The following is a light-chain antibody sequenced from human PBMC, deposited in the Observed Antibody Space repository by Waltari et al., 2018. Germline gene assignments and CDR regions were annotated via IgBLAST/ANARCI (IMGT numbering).Light chain of an antibody. Sequence: SYELTQPSSVSVSPGQTARITCSGDLPSTNHARWFQLRPGQAPVLVIYKDSERPSGIPERFSGSSSGTTVILTISGAQVEDEADYYCYSATDNNLRVFGGGTKLTVL. V-gene: IGLV3-27*01. J-gene: IGLJ3*02. CDR2: KDS. CDR3: YSATDNNLRV. CDR1: LPSTNH.